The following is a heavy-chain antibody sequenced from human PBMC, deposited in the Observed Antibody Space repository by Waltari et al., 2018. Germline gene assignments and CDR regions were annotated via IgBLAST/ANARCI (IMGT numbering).Heavy chain of an antibody. CDR2: INHSGST. J-gene: IGHJ4*02. CDR3: ARTPRRNYYGSGSYYGSFDY. Sequence: QVQLQQWGAGLLKPSETLSLTCAVYGGSFSGYYWSWIRQPPGTGLEWIGEINHSGSTNYNPSLKSRVTISVDTSKSQFSLKLSSVTAADTAVYYCARTPRRNYYGSGSYYGSFDYWGQGTLVIVSS. CDR1: GGSFSGYY. D-gene: IGHD3-10*01. V-gene: IGHV4-34*01.